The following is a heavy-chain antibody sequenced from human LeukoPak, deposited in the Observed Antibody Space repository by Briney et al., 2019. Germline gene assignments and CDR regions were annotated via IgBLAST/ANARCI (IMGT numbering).Heavy chain of an antibody. D-gene: IGHD3-10*01. Sequence: GGSLRLSCAASGFIFSNVWMSWVRQAPGKGLEWVANIKQDGSQNYYVDSVKGRFTISRDTARNSLHLQINSLRAEDTAMYYCAIEGSRRSLDPWGQGTLVTVSS. J-gene: IGHJ5*02. CDR1: GFIFSNVW. CDR2: IKQDGSQN. V-gene: IGHV3-7*01. CDR3: AIEGSRRSLDP.